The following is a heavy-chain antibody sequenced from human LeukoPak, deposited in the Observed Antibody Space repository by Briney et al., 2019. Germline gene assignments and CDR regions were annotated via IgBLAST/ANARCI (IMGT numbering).Heavy chain of an antibody. CDR2: FYHSRST. J-gene: IGHJ4*02. Sequence: PSETLSLTCAVSDYSISSAYYWGWIRRPPGKGLEGSGIFYHSRSTVYNPSLNRRVPISLHTSTNPSSLQLRSVTAADTAVYYCARDQAYCGGHCYFAFWGQGTLVTVSS. CDR1: DYSISSAYY. D-gene: IGHD2-21*02. V-gene: IGHV4-38-2*02. CDR3: ARDQAYCGGHCYFAF.